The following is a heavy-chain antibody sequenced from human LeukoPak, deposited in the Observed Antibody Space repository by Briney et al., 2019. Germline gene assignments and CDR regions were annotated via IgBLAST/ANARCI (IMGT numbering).Heavy chain of an antibody. Sequence: SETLSLTCTVSGDSISSGNFYWSWIRQPAGKGLEWIGRIYTSGSTNYNPSLKSRVTISVDTSKNQFSLKLSSVTAADTAVYYCARDLEISCGGDCFNYYYYMDVWGKGTTVTISS. D-gene: IGHD2-21*02. CDR1: GDSISSGNFY. CDR3: ARDLEISCGGDCFNYYYYMDV. CDR2: IYTSGST. V-gene: IGHV4-61*02. J-gene: IGHJ6*03.